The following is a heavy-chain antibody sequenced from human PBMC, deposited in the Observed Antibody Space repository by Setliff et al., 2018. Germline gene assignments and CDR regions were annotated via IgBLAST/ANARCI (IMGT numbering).Heavy chain of an antibody. J-gene: IGHJ4*02. Sequence: GESLRLSCAASGFTLRSYWMSWVRQAPGKGLDWVANIKEDGSETYYGGSVKGRFTISRDNAKNSLYLQMNSPRAEDTAVYYCATYKRSSSFEYWGQGSLVTVSS. CDR3: ATYKRSSSFEY. CDR1: GFTLRSYW. V-gene: IGHV3-7*03. CDR2: IKEDGSET. D-gene: IGHD6-6*01.